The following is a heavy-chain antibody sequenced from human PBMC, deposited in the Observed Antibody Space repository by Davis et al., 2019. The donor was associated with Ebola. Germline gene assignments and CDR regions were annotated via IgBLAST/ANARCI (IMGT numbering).Heavy chain of an antibody. J-gene: IGHJ5*02. Sequence: MPSETLSLTCTVSGGSISSSSYYWSWIRQPPGKGLEWIGYIYYSGSTNYNPSLKSRVTISVDTSKNQFSLKLSSVTAADTAVYYCARDAISGGFDPWGQGTLVTVSS. V-gene: IGHV4-61*01. CDR3: ARDAISGGFDP. CDR2: IYYSGST. CDR1: GGSISSSSYY. D-gene: IGHD3-10*01.